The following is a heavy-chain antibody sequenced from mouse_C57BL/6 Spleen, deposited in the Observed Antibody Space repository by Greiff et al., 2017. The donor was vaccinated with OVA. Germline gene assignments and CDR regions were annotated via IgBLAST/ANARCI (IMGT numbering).Heavy chain of an antibody. J-gene: IGHJ3*01. D-gene: IGHD1-1*01. Sequence: EVQRVESGAELVRPGASVKLSCTASGFNIKDDYMHWVKQRPEQGLEWIGWIDPENGDTEYASKFQGKATITADTSSNTAYLQLSSLTSEDTAVYYCTRGLLRYWGQGTLVTVSA. CDR2: IDPENGDT. CDR3: TRGLLRY. V-gene: IGHV14-4*01. CDR1: GFNIKDDY.